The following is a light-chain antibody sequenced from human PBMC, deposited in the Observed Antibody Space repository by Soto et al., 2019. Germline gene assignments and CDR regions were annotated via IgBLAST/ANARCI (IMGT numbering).Light chain of an antibody. CDR1: NIESKS. V-gene: IGLV3-21*02. J-gene: IGLJ1*01. CDR3: QVSDSARDLHV. CDR2: ADD. Sequence: SYELTQPPSVSVAPGQTARIMCGGNNIESKSVHWYQQKAGQAPVLVVYADDDRPSGIPERFSGSNSGNTATLTITRVEAGDEADYFCQVSDSARDLHVFGSGTKVTVL.